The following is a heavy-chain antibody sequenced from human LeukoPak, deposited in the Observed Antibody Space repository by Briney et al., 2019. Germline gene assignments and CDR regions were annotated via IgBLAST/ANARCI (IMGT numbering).Heavy chain of an antibody. J-gene: IGHJ6*02. D-gene: IGHD2/OR15-2a*01. CDR3: ARATSDPYYYYYGMDV. V-gene: IGHV3-33*01. CDR2: IWYDGSNK. CDR1: GFTFSSYG. Sequence: GGSLRLSCAASGFTFSSYGMHWVRQAPGKGLEWVAVIWYDGSNKYYADSVKGRFTISGDNSKNTLYLQMNSLRAEDTAVYYCARATSDPYYYYYGMDVWGQGTTVTVSS.